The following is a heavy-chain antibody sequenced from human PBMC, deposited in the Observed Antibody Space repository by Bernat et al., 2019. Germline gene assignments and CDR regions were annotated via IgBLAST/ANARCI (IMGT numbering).Heavy chain of an antibody. CDR1: GCTFSSYT. CDR2: IIPILGIA. Sequence: QVQLVQSGAEVKKPGSSVKVSCKASGCTFSSYTISWVRQAPGQGLEWMGRIIPILGIANYAQKFQGRVTITADKSTSTAYMELSSLRSEDTAVYYCARDKLLPQSYYYGIDVWGQGTPVTVSS. D-gene: IGHD2-15*01. J-gene: IGHJ6*02. CDR3: ARDKLLPQSYYYGIDV. V-gene: IGHV1-69*08.